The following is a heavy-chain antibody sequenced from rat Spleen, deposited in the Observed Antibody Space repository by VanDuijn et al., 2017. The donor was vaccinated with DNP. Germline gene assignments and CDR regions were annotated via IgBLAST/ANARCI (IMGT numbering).Heavy chain of an antibody. J-gene: IGHJ2*01. CDR2: ISPSGSRP. D-gene: IGHD4-3*01. CDR3: ATGGVFDY. V-gene: IGHV5-7*01. CDR1: GFTFTDYS. Sequence: EVQLVESGGGLVQPGRSMKLSCAASGFTFTDYSMAWVRQAPKKGLEWVAAISPSGSRPYSPDSVKGRFTISRDTAKSTLYLQMDSLRSEDTATYYCATGGVFDYWGQGVMVTVSS.